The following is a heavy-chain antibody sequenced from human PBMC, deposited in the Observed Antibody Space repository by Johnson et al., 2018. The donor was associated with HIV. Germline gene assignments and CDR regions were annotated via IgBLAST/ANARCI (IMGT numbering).Heavy chain of an antibody. J-gene: IGHJ3*02. D-gene: IGHD4-23*01. CDR3: AKDVSVVTPSGSFDI. CDR2: IKQDGSEK. Sequence: VQLVESGGGLVQPGGSLRLSCAASGFTFSSYWMSWVRQAPGKGLEWVANIKQDGSEKYYEDSVKGRVTISRDDSKNTLYLRLNSLGPEDSAVYYCAKDVSVVTPSGSFDIWGQGTMVTVSS. V-gene: IGHV3-7*01. CDR1: GFTFSSYW.